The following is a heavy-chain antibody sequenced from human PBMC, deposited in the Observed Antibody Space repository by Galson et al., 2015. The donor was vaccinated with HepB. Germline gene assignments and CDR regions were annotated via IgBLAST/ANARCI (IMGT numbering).Heavy chain of an antibody. J-gene: IGHJ4*02. V-gene: IGHV1-3*01. Sequence: SVKVSCKASGYTFTSYAMHWVRQAPGQRLEWMGWINAGNGNTKYSQKFQGRVTITRDTSASTAYMELSRLRSDDTAVYYCATLEKYCSSTSCYRDPWDYWGQGTLVTVSS. CDR2: INAGNGNT. CDR3: ATLEKYCSSTSCYRDPWDY. D-gene: IGHD2-2*02. CDR1: GYTFTSYA.